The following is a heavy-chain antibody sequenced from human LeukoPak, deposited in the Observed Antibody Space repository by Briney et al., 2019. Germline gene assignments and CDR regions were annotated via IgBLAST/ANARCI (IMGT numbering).Heavy chain of an antibody. J-gene: IGHJ4*02. CDR2: IYSSGTT. V-gene: IGHV4-59*08. Sequence: SETLSLTCTVSGGSISSYYWSWIRQPPGKGLEWIGYIYSSGTTNYNPSLKSRITMSLDTSRNQFSLRLSSVIAADTAVYYCTRHAGYGDYVDYWGQGTLVTVSS. D-gene: IGHD4-17*01. CDR3: TRHAGYGDYVDY. CDR1: GGSISSYY.